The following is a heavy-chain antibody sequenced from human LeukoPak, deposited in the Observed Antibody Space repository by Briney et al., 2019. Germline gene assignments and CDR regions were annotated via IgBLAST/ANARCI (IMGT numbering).Heavy chain of an antibody. CDR1: GGTFSSYA. D-gene: IGHD4-17*01. CDR2: IIPIFGTA. CDR3: ARSGSDYGDYYYFDY. V-gene: IGHV1-69*06. J-gene: IGHJ4*02. Sequence: ASVKVSCKASGGTFSSYAISWVRQAPGQGLEWMGGIIPIFGTANYAQKFQGRVTITADKSTSTAYMELSSLRSEDTAVYYCARSGSDYGDYYYFDYWGQGTLVTVSS.